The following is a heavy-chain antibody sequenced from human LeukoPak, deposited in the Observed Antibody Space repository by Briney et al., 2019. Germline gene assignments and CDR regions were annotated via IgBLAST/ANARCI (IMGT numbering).Heavy chain of an antibody. CDR2: IIPIFGTA. Sequence: ASVKVSCKASGGTFSSYAISWVRQAHGQGLEWMGGIIPIFGTANYAQKFQGRVTITADKSTSTAYMELSSLRSEDTAVYYCARGVDGYTYDAFDIWGQGTMVTVSS. V-gene: IGHV1-69*06. J-gene: IGHJ3*02. CDR1: GGTFSSYA. D-gene: IGHD5-24*01. CDR3: ARGVDGYTYDAFDI.